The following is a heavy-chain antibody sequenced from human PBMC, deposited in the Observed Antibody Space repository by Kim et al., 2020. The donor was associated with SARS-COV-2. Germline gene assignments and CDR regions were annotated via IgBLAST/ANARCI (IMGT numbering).Heavy chain of an antibody. CDR2: ITRGSTYR. J-gene: IGHJ4*02. Sequence: GGSLRLSCAASGFSFSDYYMSWMRQAPGKGLEWVSYITRGSTYRDYAVSVKGRFTISRDDARNSLYLQMNSLRADDTAVYYCARMGAPWGQGTLVTVSS. CDR3: ARMGAP. CDR1: GFSFSDYY. V-gene: IGHV3-11*06.